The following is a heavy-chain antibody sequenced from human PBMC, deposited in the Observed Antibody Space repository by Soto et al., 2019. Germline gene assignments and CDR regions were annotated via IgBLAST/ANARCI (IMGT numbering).Heavy chain of an antibody. V-gene: IGHV4-59*08. CDR3: ARHGTYSNHHLFAP. J-gene: IGHJ5*02. Sequence: SENLSLTCTVSGGSISSYYWSWIRQPPGKGLEWIGYIHYSGSTNYNPSLKTRVTISVDTSKNQFSLKLNSVTAADTAVYYCARHGTYSNHHLFAPRGQGTLVTGSS. CDR1: GGSISSYY. CDR2: IHYSGST. D-gene: IGHD4-4*01.